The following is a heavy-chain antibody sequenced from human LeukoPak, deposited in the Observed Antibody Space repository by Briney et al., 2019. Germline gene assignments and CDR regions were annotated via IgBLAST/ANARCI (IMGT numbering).Heavy chain of an antibody. D-gene: IGHD2-8*01. CDR2: INIVNNAI. CDR1: GFTFSSYS. CDR3: ARDSGEGCTFDY. J-gene: IGHJ4*02. V-gene: IGHV3-48*04. Sequence: GGSLRLSCAASGFTFSSYSMNWVRQAPGKGLEWVSHINIVNNAIYYSDSVKGRFTISRDNAKNSLYLQMNSLRAEDTPVYYCARDSGEGCTFDYWGQGTLVSVS.